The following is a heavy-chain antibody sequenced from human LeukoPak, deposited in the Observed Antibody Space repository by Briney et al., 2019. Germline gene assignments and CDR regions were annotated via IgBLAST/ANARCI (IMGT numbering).Heavy chain of an antibody. D-gene: IGHD2-15*01. J-gene: IGHJ5*02. V-gene: IGHV3-64*02. Sequence: GGSLRLSCAASEFTLSNYAIHWVRQAPGKGLEYVSGISRNGGSTYYADSVKGRFTISRDNSKNTLYLHMGSLRAEDMAVYYCARANSGDQRNNWFDPWGQGTLVIVSS. CDR3: ARANSGDQRNNWFDP. CDR1: EFTLSNYA. CDR2: ISRNGGST.